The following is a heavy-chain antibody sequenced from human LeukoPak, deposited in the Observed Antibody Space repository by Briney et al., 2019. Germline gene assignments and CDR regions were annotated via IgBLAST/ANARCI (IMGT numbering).Heavy chain of an antibody. CDR1: GFTFSSYA. J-gene: IGHJ6*02. Sequence: GGSLRLSCAASGFTFSSYAMSWVRQAPGKGLEWVSAISGSGGSTYYADSVKGRFTISRDNPKNTLYLQMNSLRAEDTAVYYCAKDLRDNYYYYGMDVWGQGTTVTVSS. V-gene: IGHV3-23*01. CDR3: AKDLRDNYYYYGMDV. CDR2: ISGSGGST. D-gene: IGHD4-17*01.